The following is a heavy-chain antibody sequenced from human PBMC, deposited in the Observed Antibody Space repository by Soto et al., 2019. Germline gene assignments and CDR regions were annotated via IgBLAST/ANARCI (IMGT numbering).Heavy chain of an antibody. CDR3: ATGLKWLRTYGMDV. Sequence: ASVKVSCKVSGYTLTELSMHWVRQAPGKGLEWMGGFDPEDGETIYAQKFQGRVTMTEDTSTDTAYMELSSLRSEDTAVYYCATGLKWLRTYGMDVWGQGTTVTVSS. D-gene: IGHD5-12*01. CDR1: GYTLTELS. CDR2: FDPEDGET. J-gene: IGHJ6*02. V-gene: IGHV1-24*01.